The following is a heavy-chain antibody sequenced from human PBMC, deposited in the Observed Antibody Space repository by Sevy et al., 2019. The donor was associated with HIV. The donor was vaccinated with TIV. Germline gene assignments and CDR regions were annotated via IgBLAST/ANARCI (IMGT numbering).Heavy chain of an antibody. CDR2: IYYSGNT. J-gene: IGHJ4*02. V-gene: IGHV4-31*03. CDR3: ARSDGGDYFDY. Sequence: SETLSLTCTVSGGFIRSGGYYWSWIRQHPGKGLEWIGYIYYSGNTYYNPSLKSRVTISVDTSKSQFSLNLSSVTAADTAVYYCARSDGGDYFDYWGQGTLVTVS. CDR1: GGFIRSGGYY.